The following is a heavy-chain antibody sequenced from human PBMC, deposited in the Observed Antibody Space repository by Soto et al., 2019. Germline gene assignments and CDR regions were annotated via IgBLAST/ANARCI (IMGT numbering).Heavy chain of an antibody. D-gene: IGHD3-10*01. Sequence: GGSLRLSCAASGFTFSSYGMHWVRQAPGKGLEWVAVIWYDGSNKYYADSVKGRFTISRDNSKNTLYLQMNSLRAEDTAVYYCAREVYAYGSPRNYFDYWGQATLVTVSS. CDR2: IWYDGSNK. CDR3: AREVYAYGSPRNYFDY. J-gene: IGHJ4*02. CDR1: GFTFSSYG. V-gene: IGHV3-33*01.